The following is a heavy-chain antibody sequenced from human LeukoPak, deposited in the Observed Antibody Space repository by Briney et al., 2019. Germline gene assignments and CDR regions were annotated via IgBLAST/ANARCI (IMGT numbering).Heavy chain of an antibody. V-gene: IGHV3-30-3*01. D-gene: IGHD1-26*01. CDR2: ISYDGSNK. Sequence: RSLRLSCAASGFTFSSYAMHWVRQAPGKGLEWVAVISYDGSNKYYADSVKGRFTISRDNSKNTLYLQMDSLRADDTAVYYCARYSGSYYYPPAWDLWGQGTLVTVSS. CDR1: GFTFSSYA. J-gene: IGHJ4*02. CDR3: ARYSGSYYYPPAWDL.